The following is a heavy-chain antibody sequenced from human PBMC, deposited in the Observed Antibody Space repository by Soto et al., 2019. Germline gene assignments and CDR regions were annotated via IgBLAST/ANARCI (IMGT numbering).Heavy chain of an antibody. CDR2: ISTYSGDT. CDR3: ARHHGSTTSENWFDP. J-gene: IGHJ5*02. CDR1: GYTFFTYD. D-gene: IGHD5-12*01. V-gene: IGHV1-18*01. Sequence: QVHLVQSGVEVKTPGASVKVSCQASGYTFFTYDISWVRQAPGQGLEWMGWISTYSGDTKYAQKFQGRVTMTTDTSTTTAYLELRSLRFDDTAVYYCARHHGSTTSENWFDPWGQGTLVTVSS.